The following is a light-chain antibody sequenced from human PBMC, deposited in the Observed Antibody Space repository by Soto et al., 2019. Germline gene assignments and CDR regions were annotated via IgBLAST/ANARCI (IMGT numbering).Light chain of an antibody. V-gene: IGKV1-27*01. CDR3: QKYNSAPLT. CDR1: QGITNY. CDR2: GAS. J-gene: IGKJ3*01. Sequence: DIQMTQSPSSLSASVGDRVTITCRASQGITNYLAWYQQKPGKVPKLLIYGASTLRSGVPSRFSGSRSGTDFTLTISSLQPEDVATYYCQKYNSAPLTFGPGTKVDIK.